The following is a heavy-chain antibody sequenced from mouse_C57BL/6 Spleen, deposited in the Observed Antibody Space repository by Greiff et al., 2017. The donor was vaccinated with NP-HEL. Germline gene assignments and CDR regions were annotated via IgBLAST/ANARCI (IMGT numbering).Heavy chain of an antibody. D-gene: IGHD3-2*02. V-gene: IGHV2-2*01. CDR1: GFSFTSYG. Sequence: VQLQQSGPGLVQPSQSLSITCTVSGFSFTSYGVHWVRLSPGKGLEWLGVIWSGGSTDYNAAFISRLSISKDNSKSQVFFKMNSLQAVDTAIYYCDRDSAGYAPAYWGQGTLVTVSA. CDR2: IWSGGST. CDR3: DRDSAGYAPAY. J-gene: IGHJ3*01.